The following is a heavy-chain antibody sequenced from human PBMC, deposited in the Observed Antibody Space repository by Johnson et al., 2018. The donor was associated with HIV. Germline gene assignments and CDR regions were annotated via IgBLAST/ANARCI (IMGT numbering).Heavy chain of an antibody. CDR3: ARDKGRGAFDI. Sequence: QMQLVESGGGVVQPGRSLRLSCAASGFTVSSNYMSWIRQAPGKGLEWVSYISSSGNTIYYADSVKGRVTISRDNAKKSLYLQMNSLRAEDTAVYYCARDKGRGAFDIWGQGTMVTVSS. J-gene: IGHJ3*02. D-gene: IGHD3-10*01. CDR1: GFTVSSNY. CDR2: ISSSGNTI. V-gene: IGHV3-11*04.